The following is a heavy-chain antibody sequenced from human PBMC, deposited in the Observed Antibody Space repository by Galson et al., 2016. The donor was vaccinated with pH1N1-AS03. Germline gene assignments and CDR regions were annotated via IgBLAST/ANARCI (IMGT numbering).Heavy chain of an antibody. CDR2: MNPNSGEA. CDR1: GYTFTNYF. Sequence: SVKVSCKASGYTFTNYFMHWARQATGQGLEWMGWMNPNSGEAGYAQKFQGRVTLTRDTSITTAYMELSSLRSDDTAVYYCARVMANNWFDSWGQGTLVTVSS. D-gene: IGHD5-24*01. V-gene: IGHV1-8*02. CDR3: ARVMANNWFDS. J-gene: IGHJ5*01.